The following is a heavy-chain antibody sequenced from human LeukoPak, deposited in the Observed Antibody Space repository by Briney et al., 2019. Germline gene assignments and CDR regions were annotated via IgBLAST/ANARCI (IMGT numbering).Heavy chain of an antibody. CDR1: GFTVSSNY. J-gene: IGHJ4*02. CDR3: ARTYGSGSNLDY. Sequence: GGSLRLSCAASGFTVSSNYMSWVRQAPGKGLEWVSVIYSGGSAYYADSVKGRFTISRDNSKNTLYLQMNNLRAEDTAVYYCARTYGSGSNLDYWGQGTLVTVSS. V-gene: IGHV3-66*01. D-gene: IGHD3-10*01. CDR2: IYSGGSA.